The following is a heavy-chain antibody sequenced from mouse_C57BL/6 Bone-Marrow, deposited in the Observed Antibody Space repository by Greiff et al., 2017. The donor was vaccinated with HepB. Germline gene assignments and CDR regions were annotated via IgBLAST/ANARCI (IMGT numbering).Heavy chain of an antibody. D-gene: IGHD2-4*01. CDR3: ARDIYYDYDGAWFAY. J-gene: IGHJ3*01. Sequence: EVKLLESGPGLVKPSQSLSLTCSVTGYSITSGYYWNWIRQFPGNKLEWMGYISYDGSNNYNPSLKNRISITRDTSKNQFFLKLNSVTTEDTATYYCARDIYYDYDGAWFAYWGQGTLVTVSA. CDR1: GYSITSGYY. CDR2: ISYDGSN. V-gene: IGHV3-6*01.